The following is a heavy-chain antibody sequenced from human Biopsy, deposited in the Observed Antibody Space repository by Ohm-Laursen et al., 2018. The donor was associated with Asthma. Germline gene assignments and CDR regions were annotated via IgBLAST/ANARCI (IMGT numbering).Heavy chain of an antibody. D-gene: IGHD2-2*01. J-gene: IGHJ6*02. Sequence: SLRLSCAASGFTFGDYWMSWIRQAPGKGLEWISYINGKSNSIEYADSAKGRFTISRDNAKNTLYLQMNSLRVEDTAVYYCARDGVVPDAMYYHYYYGLDVWGQGTTVTVSS. V-gene: IGHV3-11*06. CDR2: INGKSNSI. CDR1: GFTFGDYW. CDR3: ARDGVVPDAMYYHYYYGLDV.